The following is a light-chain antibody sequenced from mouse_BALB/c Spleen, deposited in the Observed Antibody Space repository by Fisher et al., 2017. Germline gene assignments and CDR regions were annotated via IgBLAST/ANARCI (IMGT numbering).Light chain of an antibody. J-gene: IGKJ1*01. CDR2: LTS. CDR1: SSVSY. CDR3: HQWSSYRT. V-gene: IGKV4-68*01. Sequence: IVMTQSPALMSASPGEKVTMTCSASSSVSYMYWYQQKPRSSPKPWIYLTSNLASGVPSRFSGSGSGTFYSLTISSVEAEDAADYYCHQWSSYRTFGGGTKLEIK.